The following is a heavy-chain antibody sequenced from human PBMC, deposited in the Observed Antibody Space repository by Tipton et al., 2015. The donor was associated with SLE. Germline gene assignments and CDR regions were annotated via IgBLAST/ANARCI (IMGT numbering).Heavy chain of an antibody. J-gene: IGHJ4*02. CDR2: INHGGST. V-gene: IGHV4-34*01. CDR1: GGSFSGYY. CDR3: ARGISSGWWNY. Sequence: LRLSCAVYGGSFSGYYWSWIRQSPGKGLEWIGDINHGGSTNYNPSLKSRVTISVDTSKNQFSLKLSSVTAADTAVYYCARGISSGWWNYWGQGNLVTVSS. D-gene: IGHD6-19*01.